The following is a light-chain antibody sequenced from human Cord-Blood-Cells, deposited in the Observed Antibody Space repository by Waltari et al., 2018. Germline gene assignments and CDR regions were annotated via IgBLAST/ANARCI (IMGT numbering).Light chain of an antibody. CDR3: QQYGRSPLT. Sequence: EIVLTQSPGTLSLSPGERATLPCRASQSVSSSYLAWYQQKPGQAPRLLIYGASNRATGIPDRCSRSGSATDFTLTISRLEPEDFAVYDCQQYGRSPLTFGEGTRLEIK. J-gene: IGKJ5*01. CDR1: QSVSSSY. CDR2: GAS. V-gene: IGKV3-20*01.